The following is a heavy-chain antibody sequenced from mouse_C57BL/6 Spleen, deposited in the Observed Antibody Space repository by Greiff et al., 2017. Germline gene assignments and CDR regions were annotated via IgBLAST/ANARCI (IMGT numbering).Heavy chain of an antibody. Sequence: VQLQQPGAELVKPGASVKMSCKASGYTFTSYWITWVKQRPGQGLEWIGDIYPGSGSTNYNEKFKSKATLTVDTSSSTAYMQLSSLTSEDSAVYYCARYGYSNYFWFAYGGQGTLVTVSA. CDR1: GYTFTSYW. CDR2: IYPGSGST. J-gene: IGHJ3*01. V-gene: IGHV1-55*01. D-gene: IGHD2-5*01. CDR3: ARYGYSNYFWFAY.